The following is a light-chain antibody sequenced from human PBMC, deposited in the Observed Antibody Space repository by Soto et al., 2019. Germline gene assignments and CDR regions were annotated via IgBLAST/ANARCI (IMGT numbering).Light chain of an antibody. CDR3: KSFKTRNTYV. CDR2: EVS. CDR1: SSDLGNYNF. J-gene: IGLJ1*01. Sequence: QSVLTQSASVSGSPGQSITISCTGTSSDLGNYNFVSWFQQHPGKAPKLVIYEVSNRPSGVSSRFSGSKSGNTASLTISGLQDEEEADYYCKSFKTRNTYVFGNGTKGTVL. V-gene: IGLV2-14*01.